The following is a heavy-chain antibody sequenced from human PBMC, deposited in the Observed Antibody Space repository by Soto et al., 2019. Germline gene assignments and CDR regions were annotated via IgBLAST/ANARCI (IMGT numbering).Heavy chain of an antibody. V-gene: IGHV6-1*01. CDR3: ARVTSSSGRLERMYNWFDP. Sequence: SQTLSLTCAISGDSVSSNSAAWNWIRQSPSRGLEWLGRTYYRSKWYNDYAVSVKSRITINPDTSKNQFSLQLNSVTPEDTAVYYCARVTSSSGRLERMYNWFDPWGQGTLVTV. D-gene: IGHD6-25*01. CDR2: TYYRSKWYN. CDR1: GDSVSSNSAA. J-gene: IGHJ5*02.